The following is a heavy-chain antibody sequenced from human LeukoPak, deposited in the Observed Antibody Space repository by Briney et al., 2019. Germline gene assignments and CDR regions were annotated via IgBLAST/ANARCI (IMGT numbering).Heavy chain of an antibody. CDR3: ARLYAGGAFDI. CDR2: IIPIFGTA. Sequence: ASVRVSCKASGGTFSSYAISWVRQAPGQGLEWMGGIIPIFGTANYAQKFQGRVTITTDESTSTAYMELSSLRSEDTAVYYCARLYAGGAFDIWGQGTMVTVSS. CDR1: GGTFSSYA. D-gene: IGHD3-16*01. J-gene: IGHJ3*02. V-gene: IGHV1-69*05.